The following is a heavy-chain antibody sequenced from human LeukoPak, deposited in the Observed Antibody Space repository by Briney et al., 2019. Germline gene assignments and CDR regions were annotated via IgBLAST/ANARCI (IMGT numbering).Heavy chain of an antibody. CDR1: GGSISGYY. CDR2: VYTSGST. Sequence: SETLSLTCSVSGGSISGYYWTWIRQPAGKGLEWIGRVYTSGSTHYNPSLKTRLTMSVDTSKNQFSLKLSSVAAADTAVYYCAREAAAGTFYFDYWGQGTLVTVSS. J-gene: IGHJ4*02. CDR3: AREAAAGTFYFDY. V-gene: IGHV4-4*07. D-gene: IGHD6-13*01.